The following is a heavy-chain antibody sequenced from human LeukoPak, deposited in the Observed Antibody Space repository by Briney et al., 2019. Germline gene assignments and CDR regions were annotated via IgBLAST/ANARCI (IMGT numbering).Heavy chain of an antibody. CDR1: GFSFSNYA. J-gene: IGHJ4*03. CDR3: AKGGYDYVEIGFFDY. Sequence: GGSLRLSCAASGFSFSNYAMNWVRQAPGKGLEWVSLIVASSGATFYADSVKGRFTISRDKSKNTLYLQMKSLRAEDTAVYYCAKGGYDYVEIGFFDYWGQGALVTVSS. D-gene: IGHD5-12*01. V-gene: IGHV3-23*01. CDR2: IVASSGAT.